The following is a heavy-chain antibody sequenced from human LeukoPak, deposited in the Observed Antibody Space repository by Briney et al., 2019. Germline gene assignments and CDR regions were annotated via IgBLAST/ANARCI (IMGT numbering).Heavy chain of an antibody. CDR2: IYYSGST. D-gene: IGHD4-17*01. CDR1: GGSISSGVYY. Sequence: SETLSLTCTVSGGSISSGVYYWSWIRQHPGKGLEWIGYIYYSGSTYYNPSLKSRVTISVDTSKNQFSLKLSSVTAADTAVYYCARVTTVTRFDYWGQGTLVTVSS. CDR3: ARVTTVTRFDY. V-gene: IGHV4-31*03. J-gene: IGHJ4*02.